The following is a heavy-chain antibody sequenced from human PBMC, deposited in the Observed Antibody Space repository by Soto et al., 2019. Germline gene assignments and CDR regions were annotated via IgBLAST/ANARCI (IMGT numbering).Heavy chain of an antibody. CDR2: IYSSGST. CDR1: GGSISNYY. CDR3: ARDHPHSYGVYYFDY. D-gene: IGHD5-18*01. Sequence: ETLSLTCTVSGGSISNYYWNWIRQSLGKGLEWIGYIYSSGSTHYNPSLQNRVTISIDTSKNQVSLKVNSVTAADTAVYYCARDHPHSYGVYYFDYWGQGTPVTVSS. J-gene: IGHJ4*02. V-gene: IGHV4-59*01.